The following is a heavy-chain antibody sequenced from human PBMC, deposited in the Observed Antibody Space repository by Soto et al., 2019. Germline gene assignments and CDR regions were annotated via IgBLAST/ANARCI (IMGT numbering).Heavy chain of an antibody. Sequence: QVQLQESGPGLVKPSQTLSLTCTVSGGSISGVVYYWGWIRQPPGKGLEWIGYIYYSGTTYYNPSLKSRLTISVDTSKNQFSLKLTSVTAADTAVYYCASNREWGQGTLVTVSS. CDR3: ASNRE. CDR2: IYYSGTT. J-gene: IGHJ4*02. CDR1: GGSISGVVYY. V-gene: IGHV4-30-4*01. D-gene: IGHD1-26*01.